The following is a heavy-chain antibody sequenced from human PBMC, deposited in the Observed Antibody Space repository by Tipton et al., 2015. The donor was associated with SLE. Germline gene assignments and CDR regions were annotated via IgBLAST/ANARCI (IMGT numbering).Heavy chain of an antibody. D-gene: IGHD6-13*01. J-gene: IGHJ3*02. Sequence: TLSLTCAVYGGSFSGHYWSWIRQPPGKGLEWIGEINHSGSTNYNPSLKSRVTISVDTSKNQFSLKLSSVTAADTAVYYCARELSSSGAFDIWGQGTMVTVSS. CDR2: INHSGST. CDR3: ARELSSSGAFDI. CDR1: GGSFSGHY. V-gene: IGHV4-34*01.